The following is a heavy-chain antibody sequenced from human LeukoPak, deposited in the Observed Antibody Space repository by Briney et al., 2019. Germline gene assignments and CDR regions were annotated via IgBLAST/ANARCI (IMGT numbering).Heavy chain of an antibody. D-gene: IGHD6-19*01. J-gene: IGHJ6*03. V-gene: IGHV3-30*18. CDR1: GFTFSSYG. Sequence: GGSLRLSCAASGFTFSSYGMHWVRQAPGKGLEWVAVISYDGSNKYYADSVKGRFTISRDNSKNTLYLQMNSLRAEDTAVYYCAKISVAGRGWYYYYYYMDVWGKGTTVTVSS. CDR2: ISYDGSNK. CDR3: AKISVAGRGWYYYYYYMDV.